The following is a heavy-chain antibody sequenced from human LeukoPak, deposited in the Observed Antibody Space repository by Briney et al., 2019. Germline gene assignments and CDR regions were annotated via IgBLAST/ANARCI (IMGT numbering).Heavy chain of an antibody. V-gene: IGHV3-64*01. CDR2: ISSNGGST. J-gene: IGHJ4*02. CDR3: ARNNYDILTGYKALDY. Sequence: GGSLRLSCAASGFTFSSYAMHWVRQAPGKGLEYVSAISSNGGSTYYANSVKGRFTISRDNSKNTLYLQMGSLRAEDMAVYYCARNNYDILTGYKALDYWGQGTLVTVSS. CDR1: GFTFSSYA. D-gene: IGHD3-9*01.